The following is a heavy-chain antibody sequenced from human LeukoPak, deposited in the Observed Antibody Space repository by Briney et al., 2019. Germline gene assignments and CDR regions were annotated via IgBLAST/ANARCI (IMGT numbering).Heavy chain of an antibody. D-gene: IGHD6-13*01. V-gene: IGHV1-46*01. CDR1: GYTFTSYY. J-gene: IGHJ6*03. Sequence: ASVQVSCQASGYTFTSYYMHWVRQAPGQGLEWMGIINPSGGSTSYAQKFQGRVTMTRDMSTSTVYMELSSLRSEDTAVYYCARVSPSYSSSLGDYYMDVWGKGTTVTVSS. CDR3: ARVSPSYSSSLGDYYMDV. CDR2: INPSGGST.